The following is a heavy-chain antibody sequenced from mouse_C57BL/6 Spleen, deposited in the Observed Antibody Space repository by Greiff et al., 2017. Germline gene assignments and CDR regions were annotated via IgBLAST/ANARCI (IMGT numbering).Heavy chain of an antibody. CDR2: IDPEDGET. V-gene: IGHV14-2*01. D-gene: IGHD1-1*01. J-gene: IGHJ2*01. Sequence: EVQGVASGAELVKPGASVKLSCTASGFNIKDYYMHWVKQRTEQGLEWIGRIDPEDGETKYAPTFQGKATITADTSSNTAYLQLSSLTSEDTAVYYCAREGSDLYFDYWGQGTTLTVAS. CDR1: GFNIKDYY. CDR3: AREGSDLYFDY.